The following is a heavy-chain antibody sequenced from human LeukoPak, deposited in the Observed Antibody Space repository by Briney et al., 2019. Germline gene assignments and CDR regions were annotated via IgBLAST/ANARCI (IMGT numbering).Heavy chain of an antibody. Sequence: PSETLSLTCTVSGGSISSGDYYWSWIRQPPGKGLEWIGYIYYSGSTYNNPSLKSRVTISVDTSKNQFSLKLSSVTAADTAVYYCARVPHDYGDYLGVILWFDPWGQGTLVTVSS. V-gene: IGHV4-30-4*01. CDR3: ARVPHDYGDYLGVILWFDP. CDR2: IYYSGST. D-gene: IGHD4-17*01. J-gene: IGHJ5*02. CDR1: GGSISSGDYY.